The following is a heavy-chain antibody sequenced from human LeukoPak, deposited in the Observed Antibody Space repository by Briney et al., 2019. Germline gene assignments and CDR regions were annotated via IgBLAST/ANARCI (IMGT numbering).Heavy chain of an antibody. J-gene: IGHJ4*02. D-gene: IGHD3-10*01. Sequence: PGGSLRLSCAASGFTFSSYGMSWVRQAPGKGLEWVSAISGSGGSTYYADSVKGRFTISRDNSKNTLYLQMNGLRAEDTAVYYCAKDTYYYGSGSYYKLKVAPDYWGQGTLVTVSS. CDR3: AKDTYYYGSGSYYKLKVAPDY. CDR2: ISGSGGST. V-gene: IGHV3-23*01. CDR1: GFTFSSYG.